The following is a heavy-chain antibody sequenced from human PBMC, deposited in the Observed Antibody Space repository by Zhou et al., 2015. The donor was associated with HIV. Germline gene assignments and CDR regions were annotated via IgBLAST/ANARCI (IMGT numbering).Heavy chain of an antibody. D-gene: IGHD6-13*01. CDR1: GDTFSSYA. Sequence: QVQLVQSGAEVKKPGSSVKVSCKTSGDTFSSYAISWVRQAPGQGLEWMGGIIPIFGTANYAQKFQGRVTITADESTSTAYMELSSLRSEDTAVYYCAADPGQQLVLGENWFDPWGQGTLVTVSS. V-gene: IGHV1-69*01. CDR3: AADPGQQLVLGENWFDP. CDR2: IIPIFGTA. J-gene: IGHJ5*02.